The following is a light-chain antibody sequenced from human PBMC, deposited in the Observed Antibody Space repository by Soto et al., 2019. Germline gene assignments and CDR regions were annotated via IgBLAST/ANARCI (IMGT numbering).Light chain of an antibody. Sequence: IVMTPTPANMIVSPAGRATFSCRASQSVSSNLAWYQQKPGQAPRLLIYGASNRATGIPARFSGSGSGTDFTLTISSLEPEDFAVYYCQQRSNCFGQGTRLE. J-gene: IGKJ5*01. CDR1: QSVSSN. CDR2: GAS. V-gene: IGKV3-11*01. CDR3: QQRSNC.